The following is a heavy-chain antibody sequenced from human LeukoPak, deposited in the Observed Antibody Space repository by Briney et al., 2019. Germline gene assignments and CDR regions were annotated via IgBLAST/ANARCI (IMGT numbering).Heavy chain of an antibody. J-gene: IGHJ4*02. CDR3: ARDRGDGYNRGPGTFDY. V-gene: IGHV1-8*01. D-gene: IGHD5-24*01. Sequence: ASVKVSCKASGYTFTSYDINWVRQATGQGLEWMGWMNPNSGNTGYAQRFQGRVTMTRNTSISTAYMELSSLRSEDPAVYYCARDRGDGYNRGPGTFDYWGQGTLVTVSS. CDR2: MNPNSGNT. CDR1: GYTFTSYD.